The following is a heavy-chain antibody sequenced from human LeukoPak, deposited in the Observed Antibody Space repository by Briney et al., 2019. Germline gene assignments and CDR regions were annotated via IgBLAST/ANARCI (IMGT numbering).Heavy chain of an antibody. J-gene: IGHJ4*02. D-gene: IGHD2-2*01. CDR2: IYPGDSDT. CDR3: ARTRYCSSTSCLFDY. V-gene: IGHV5-51*01. Sequence: GESLKISCKGSGYSFTTYWIGWVRQMPGKGLEWMGIIYPGDSDTRYSPSFQGQVIISADKSISTAYLQWSSLKASDTAMYYCARTRYCSSTSCLFDYWGQGTLVTVSS. CDR1: GYSFTTYW.